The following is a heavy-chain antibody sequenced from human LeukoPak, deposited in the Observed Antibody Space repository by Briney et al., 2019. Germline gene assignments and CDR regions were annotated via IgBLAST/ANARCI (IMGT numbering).Heavy chain of an antibody. V-gene: IGHV4-39*02. J-gene: IGHJ3*02. Sequence: SETLSLTCTVSAGFVSNSNYYWGWIRQPPGKGLEWIGSIYYSGSTYYNPSLESRVTISVDTSKNQFSLKLTSVTAADTAVYYCARVPYSSKGTFDIWGQGTMVTVSS. D-gene: IGHD6-13*01. CDR1: AGFVSNSNYY. CDR3: ARVPYSSKGTFDI. CDR2: IYYSGST.